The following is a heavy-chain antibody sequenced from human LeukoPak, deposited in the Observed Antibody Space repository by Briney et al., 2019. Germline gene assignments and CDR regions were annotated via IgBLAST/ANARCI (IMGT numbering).Heavy chain of an antibody. CDR3: ARAQKGYYFDY. CDR2: ISDTGDTT. CDR1: EFTISDNY. J-gene: IGHJ4*02. V-gene: IGHV3-11*04. Sequence: GGSLRLSCAASEFTISDNYMIWIRQAPGKGLEWISYISDTGDTTYYADPVKGRFTISRDNAKNSLYLQMNSLRAEDTAVYYCARAQKGYYFDYWGQGTLVTVSS.